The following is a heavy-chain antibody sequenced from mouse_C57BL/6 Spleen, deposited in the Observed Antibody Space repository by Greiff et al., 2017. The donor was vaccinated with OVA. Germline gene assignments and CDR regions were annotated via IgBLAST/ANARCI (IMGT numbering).Heavy chain of an antibody. CDR3: ARSQDWFAY. CDR1: GYTFTDYN. J-gene: IGHJ3*01. Sequence: VQLQQSGPELVKPGASVKIPCKASGYTFTDYNMDWVKQSHGKSLEWIGDINPNNGGTIYNQKFKGKATWTVDKSSSTAYMELRSLTSEDTAVYYCARSQDWFAYWGQGTLVTVSA. V-gene: IGHV1-18*01. CDR2: INPNNGGT.